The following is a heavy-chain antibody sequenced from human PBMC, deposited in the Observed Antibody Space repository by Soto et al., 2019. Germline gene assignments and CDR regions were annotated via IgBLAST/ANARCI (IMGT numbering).Heavy chain of an antibody. CDR2: FDPEDGET. V-gene: IGHV1-24*01. J-gene: IGHJ6*03. D-gene: IGHD3-10*01. CDR1: GYTLTELS. CDR3: ATDIKNYMDV. Sequence: ASVKASCKVSGYTLTELSIHWVRQAPGKGLEWMGGFDPEDGETMYAQKFQGRVTMTEDTSTDTACMELSSLRSEDTAVYYCATDIKNYMDVWGKGTTVTVSS.